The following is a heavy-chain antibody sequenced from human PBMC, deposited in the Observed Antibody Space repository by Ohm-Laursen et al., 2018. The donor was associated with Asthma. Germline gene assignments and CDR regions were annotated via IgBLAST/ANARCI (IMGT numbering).Heavy chain of an antibody. J-gene: IGHJ4*02. CDR1: GFTFSDYG. Sequence: SLRLSCAASGFTFSDYGMHWVRQAPGKGLEWVAIISSDGSNKFHAESVKGRITPSRDNSKNTLYLEMNSLRAEETAVYYCARRSKICYDTSHCFFDYWGQGTLVTVSS. CDR3: ARRSKICYDTSHCFFDY. V-gene: IGHV3-30*19. CDR2: ISSDGSNK. D-gene: IGHD2-2*01.